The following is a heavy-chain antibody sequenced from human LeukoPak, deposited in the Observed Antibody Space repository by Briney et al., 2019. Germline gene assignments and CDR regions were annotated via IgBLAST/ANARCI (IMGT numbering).Heavy chain of an antibody. Sequence: GGSLRLSCAASGFTFSSYAMHWVRQAPGKGLEWVAVISYDGSNKYYADSVKGRFTISRDNAKNSLYLQMNSLRAEDTALYYCARVNYGSGSYTYYFDYWGQGTLVTVSS. D-gene: IGHD3-10*01. CDR1: GFTFSSYA. CDR2: ISYDGSNK. CDR3: ARVNYGSGSYTYYFDY. J-gene: IGHJ4*02. V-gene: IGHV3-30-3*01.